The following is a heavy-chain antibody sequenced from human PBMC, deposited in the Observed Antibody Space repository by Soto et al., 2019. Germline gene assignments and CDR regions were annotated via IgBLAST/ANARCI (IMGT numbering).Heavy chain of an antibody. CDR2: ISSSSSYI. CDR1: GFTFSSYS. D-gene: IGHD6-13*01. J-gene: IGHJ4*02. V-gene: IGHV3-21*01. CDR3: ARDGFSSWQGGDYFDY. Sequence: GGSLRLSCAASGFTFSSYSMNWVRQAPGKGLEWVSSISSSSSYIYYADSVKGRFTISRDNAKNSLYLQMNSLRAEDTAVYYCARDGFSSWQGGDYFDYWGQGTLVTVSS.